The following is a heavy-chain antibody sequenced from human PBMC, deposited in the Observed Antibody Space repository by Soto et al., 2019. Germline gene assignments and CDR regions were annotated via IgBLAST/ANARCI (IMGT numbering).Heavy chain of an antibody. CDR1: GYTFTNND. Sequence: GASVKVSCKASGYTFTNNDVSWVRQATGQELEWMGWMNPGSGDTGYAQKCQGRVTMTRDISIAKAYMELKSLTSENTAIYYCARMESFGSLNWFDPWGQGTLVTVSS. D-gene: IGHD5-18*01. V-gene: IGHV1-8*01. J-gene: IGHJ5*02. CDR2: MNPGSGDT. CDR3: ARMESFGSLNWFDP.